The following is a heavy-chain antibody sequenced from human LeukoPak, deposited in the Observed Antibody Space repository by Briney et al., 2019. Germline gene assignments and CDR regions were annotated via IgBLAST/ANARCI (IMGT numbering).Heavy chain of an antibody. Sequence: SETLSLTCTVSGGSISSHYWSWIRQPAGKGLEWIGRIYTSGNTNYDPSLKSRVTMSVDTSKNQFSLKLNSVTAADTAVYYCAKDRSCINDVCHGDFDYWGQGTLVTVSS. CDR2: IYTSGNT. V-gene: IGHV4-4*07. D-gene: IGHD2-8*01. J-gene: IGHJ4*02. CDR1: GGSISSHY. CDR3: AKDRSCINDVCHGDFDY.